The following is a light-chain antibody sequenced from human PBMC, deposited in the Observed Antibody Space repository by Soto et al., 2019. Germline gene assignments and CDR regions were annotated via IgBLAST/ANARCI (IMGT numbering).Light chain of an antibody. CDR2: GAS. Sequence: EIVMTQSPVTLAVSPRERTTLCXXASQSISRNLAWYQQKLGQAPRILIYGASTRATGIAARFSGSGAGTEFTLTISSLQSEDFGVYFCQQYNKGPVTFGQGTKVDIK. V-gene: IGKV3-15*01. J-gene: IGKJ1*01. CDR3: QQYNKGPVT. CDR1: QSISRN.